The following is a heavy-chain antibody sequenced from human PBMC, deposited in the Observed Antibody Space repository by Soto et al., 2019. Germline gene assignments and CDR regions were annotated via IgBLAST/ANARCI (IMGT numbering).Heavy chain of an antibody. Sequence: ASVKVSCXVSGYTLTELSMHWVRQSPGKGLEWMGGFDPEDGETIYAQKFQGRVTMTEDTSTDTAYMELSSLRSEDTAVYYCATLYYDSSGYYPFDYWGQGTLVTVSS. CDR3: ATLYYDSSGYYPFDY. D-gene: IGHD3-22*01. CDR2: FDPEDGET. V-gene: IGHV1-24*01. CDR1: GYTLTELS. J-gene: IGHJ4*02.